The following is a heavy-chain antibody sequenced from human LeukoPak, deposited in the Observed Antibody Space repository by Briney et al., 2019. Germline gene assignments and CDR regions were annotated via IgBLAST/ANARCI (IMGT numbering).Heavy chain of an antibody. Sequence: GGSLRLSCAASGFTVSSNYMSWVRQAPGKGLEWVSVIYSGGSTYYADSVKGRFTISRDNSKNTLYLQMNSLRAEDTAVYYCASMGGAARFWDFDYWGQGTLVTVSS. CDR1: GFTVSSNY. D-gene: IGHD6-6*01. J-gene: IGHJ4*02. CDR2: IYSGGST. V-gene: IGHV3-53*01. CDR3: ASMGGAARFWDFDY.